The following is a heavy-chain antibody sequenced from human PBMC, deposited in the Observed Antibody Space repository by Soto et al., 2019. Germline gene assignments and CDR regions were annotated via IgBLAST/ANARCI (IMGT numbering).Heavy chain of an antibody. Sequence: SETLSLTCSVSGDSINNGAYYWNWIRQHPGKGLEWIGYIYYSGSSYYNPSLKSRITLSVDTSKNHFSLNLTSVTAADTAVYYCARVLRDVLSDRYYWYFDLWGRGTLVTVS. V-gene: IGHV4-31*03. CDR3: ARVLRDVLSDRYYWYFDL. CDR1: GDSINNGAYY. CDR2: IYYSGSS. J-gene: IGHJ2*01. D-gene: IGHD3-16*02.